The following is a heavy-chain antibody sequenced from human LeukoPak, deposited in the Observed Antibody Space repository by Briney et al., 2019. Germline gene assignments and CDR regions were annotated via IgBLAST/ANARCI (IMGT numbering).Heavy chain of an antibody. Sequence: PGGSLRLSCAASGFTFSSYSMNWVRQAPGKGLEWDSSISSSSSYIYYADSVKGRFTISRDNAKNSLYLQMNSLRAEDTAVYYCASGYGSLGGGRYYFDYWGQGTLVTVSS. CDR1: GFTFSSYS. CDR3: ASGYGSLGGGRYYFDY. CDR2: ISSSSSYI. V-gene: IGHV3-21*01. J-gene: IGHJ4*02. D-gene: IGHD3-16*01.